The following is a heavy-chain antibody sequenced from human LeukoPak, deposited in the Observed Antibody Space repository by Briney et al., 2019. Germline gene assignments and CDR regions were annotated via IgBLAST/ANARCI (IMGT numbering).Heavy chain of an antibody. J-gene: IGHJ4*02. V-gene: IGHV3-43*01. CDR2: INRNGGAI. Sequence: GGSLSLSCSASGFTFADYSMHGVRQAPGKGLEWVSVINRNGGAIKYADSVKGRFIISGDNSKNSLYLQMNSLRTEDTALYYCTKEHSSGWPTIDYWGRGTLVTVSS. CDR3: TKEHSSGWPTIDY. D-gene: IGHD6-19*01. CDR1: GFTFADYS.